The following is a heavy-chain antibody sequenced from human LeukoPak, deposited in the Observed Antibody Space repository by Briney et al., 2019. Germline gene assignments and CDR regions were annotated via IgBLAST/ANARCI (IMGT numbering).Heavy chain of an antibody. CDR1: GYTFTSYY. V-gene: IGHV1-8*02. CDR2: MNPNSGNT. J-gene: IGHJ4*02. D-gene: IGHD2-15*01. Sequence: GASVKVSCKASGYTFTSYYMHWVRQATGQGLEWMGWMNPNSGNTGYAQKFQGRVTMTRNTSISTAYMELSSLRSEDTAVYYCARGRRCSGGSCYRYYFDYWGQGTLVTVSS. CDR3: ARGRRCSGGSCYRYYFDY.